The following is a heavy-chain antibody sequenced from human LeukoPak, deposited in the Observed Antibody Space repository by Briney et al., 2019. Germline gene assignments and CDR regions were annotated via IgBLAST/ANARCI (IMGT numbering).Heavy chain of an antibody. CDR1: GGSISSGGYY. Sequence: SETLSLTCTVSGGSISSGGYYWSWIRQHPGKGLEWIGYIYYSGSTYYNPSLKSRVTISVDTSKNQFSLKLSSVTAADTAVYHCARGYAATLMLDYWGQGTLVTVSS. V-gene: IGHV4-31*03. J-gene: IGHJ4*02. D-gene: IGHD2-15*01. CDR3: ARGYAATLMLDY. CDR2: IYYSGST.